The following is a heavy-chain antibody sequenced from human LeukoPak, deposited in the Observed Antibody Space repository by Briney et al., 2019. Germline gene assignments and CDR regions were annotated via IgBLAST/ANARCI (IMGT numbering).Heavy chain of an antibody. D-gene: IGHD3-22*01. CDR3: AKDWYYYDSSGPIDY. J-gene: IGHJ4*02. Sequence: GGSLRLSCAASGFTFSSYAMSWVCQAPGKGLEWVSAISGSGCSTYYADSVKGRFTISRDNSKNTLYLQMNSLRAEDTAVYYCAKDWYYYDSSGPIDYWGQGTLVTVSS. CDR1: GFTFSSYA. CDR2: ISGSGCST. V-gene: IGHV3-23*01.